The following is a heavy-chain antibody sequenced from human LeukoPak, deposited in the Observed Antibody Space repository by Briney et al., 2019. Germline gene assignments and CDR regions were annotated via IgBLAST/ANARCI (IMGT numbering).Heavy chain of an antibody. J-gene: IGHJ4*02. V-gene: IGHV5-51*01. CDR3: ARRSDYLYIDY. CDR2: IYPGDSDS. D-gene: IGHD2/OR15-2a*01. CDR1: GYSLTSYW. Sequence: RPGESLKISCKGSGYSLTSYWIAWVRQMPGKGLEWMGVIYPGDSDSRYSPSFQGQVTISADKSISTAYLQWSSLKASDTAMYYCARRSDYLYIDYWGQGTLVTVSS.